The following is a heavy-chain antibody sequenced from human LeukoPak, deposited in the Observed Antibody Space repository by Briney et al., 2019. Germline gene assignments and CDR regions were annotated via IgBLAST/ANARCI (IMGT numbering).Heavy chain of an antibody. CDR2: IVVGSGNT. Sequence: ASVTVSCKASGFTFTSTAVQWVRQARGQRLEWIGWIVVGSGNTNYAQKFQERVTITRDMSTSTAYMELSSLRSEDTAVYYCAAGGDWDYYYYGMDVWGQGTTVTVSS. CDR3: AAGGDWDYYYYGMDV. J-gene: IGHJ6*02. D-gene: IGHD2-21*02. V-gene: IGHV1-58*01. CDR1: GFTFTSTA.